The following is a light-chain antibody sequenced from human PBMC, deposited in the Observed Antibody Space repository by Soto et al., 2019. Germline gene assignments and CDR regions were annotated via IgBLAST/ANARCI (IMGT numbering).Light chain of an antibody. CDR2: GAS. V-gene: IGKV3-20*01. CDR3: QQYGSSLIT. J-gene: IGKJ5*01. CDR1: QSVSSSY. Sequence: EIVLKQSPGTLSLSQGERATLSCRASQSVSSSYLAWYQQKPGQAPRLLIYGASSRATGIPDRFSGSGSGTDFTLTISSLQSEDFAVYYCQQYGSSLITFGQGTRLEIK.